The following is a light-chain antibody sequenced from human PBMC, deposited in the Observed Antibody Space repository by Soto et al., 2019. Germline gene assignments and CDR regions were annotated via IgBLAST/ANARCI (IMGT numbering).Light chain of an antibody. J-gene: IGKJ1*01. Sequence: IQMTQSPSTLSASIGDRVIITCRASQSIGTWLAWYQQKPGRAPKLLIYRASTLESGVPSRFSGSGSGTEFTVTISGLQPDDFATYYCQEYNSLWTFGQGTKVDIK. CDR1: QSIGTW. CDR2: RAS. V-gene: IGKV1-5*03. CDR3: QEYNSLWT.